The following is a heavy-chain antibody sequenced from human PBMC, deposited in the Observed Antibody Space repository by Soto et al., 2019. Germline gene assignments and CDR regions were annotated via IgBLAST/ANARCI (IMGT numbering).Heavy chain of an antibody. Sequence: QVQLQESGPGLVKPSQTLSLTCTVSGGSISSGGYDWSWIRHHPGKGLEWIGYIYYSGSTYYNPFLESRVTISVDTSKNQFSLKLSSVTAADTAVYYCARDRLPDWYFDLWGRGTLVTVSS. V-gene: IGHV4-31*03. CDR1: GGSISSGGYD. CDR2: IYYSGST. CDR3: ARDRLPDWYFDL. J-gene: IGHJ2*01.